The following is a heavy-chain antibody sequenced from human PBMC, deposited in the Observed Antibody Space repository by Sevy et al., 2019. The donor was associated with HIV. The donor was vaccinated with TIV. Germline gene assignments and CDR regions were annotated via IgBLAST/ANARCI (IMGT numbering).Heavy chain of an antibody. CDR1: GFTFSSYS. V-gene: IGHV3-21*01. J-gene: IGHJ5*02. Sequence: GGCLRLSCAASGFTFSSYSMNWVRQAPGKGLEWVSSISSSSSYIYYADSVKGRFTISRDNAKNSLYLQMNSLRAEDTAVYYSARDFGYCSSTSCYTGSAWFDPWGQGTLVTVSS. CDR2: ISSSSSYI. CDR3: ARDFGYCSSTSCYTGSAWFDP. D-gene: IGHD2-2*02.